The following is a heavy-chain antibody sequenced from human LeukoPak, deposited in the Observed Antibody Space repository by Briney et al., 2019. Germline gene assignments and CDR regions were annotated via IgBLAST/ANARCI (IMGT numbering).Heavy chain of an antibody. Sequence: GGSLRLSCAASGLTFSTYWMTWVRQASGKGLEWVAKIKQDGSEKNYVDSVKGRFTISRDNDKNSLYLQTNSLRVEDTAVYYCAGGIAMVRGGDVWGKGTTVTVSS. CDR2: IKQDGSEK. J-gene: IGHJ6*04. D-gene: IGHD3-10*01. CDR1: GLTFSTYW. V-gene: IGHV3-7*01. CDR3: AGGIAMVRGGDV.